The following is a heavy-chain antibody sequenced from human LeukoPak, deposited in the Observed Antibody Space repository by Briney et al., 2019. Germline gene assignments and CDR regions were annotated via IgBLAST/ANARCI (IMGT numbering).Heavy chain of an antibody. CDR3: SGHCSSTSCHGDY. V-gene: IGHV4-59*08. D-gene: IGHD2-2*01. J-gene: IGHJ4*02. CDR1: GGSISSYY. CDR2: IYYSGST. Sequence: SETLSLTCTVSGGSISSYYWSWIRQPPRKGLEWIGYIYYSGSTNYNPSLKSRVTISVDTSKNQFSLKLSSVTAADTAVYYCSGHCSSTSCHGDYWGQGTLVTVSS.